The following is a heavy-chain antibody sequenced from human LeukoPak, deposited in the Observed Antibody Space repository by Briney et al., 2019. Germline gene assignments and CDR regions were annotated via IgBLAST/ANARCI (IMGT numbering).Heavy chain of an antibody. D-gene: IGHD6-19*01. Sequence: ASVKVSCKVSGYTLTELSMHWVRQAPGKGLEWMGGFDPEDGETIYAQKFQGRVTMTEDTSTDTAYMELSSLRSEDTAVYHCATGIAVAVDAFDIWGQGTMVTVSS. CDR3: ATGIAVAVDAFDI. J-gene: IGHJ3*02. CDR1: GYTLTELS. CDR2: FDPEDGET. V-gene: IGHV1-24*01.